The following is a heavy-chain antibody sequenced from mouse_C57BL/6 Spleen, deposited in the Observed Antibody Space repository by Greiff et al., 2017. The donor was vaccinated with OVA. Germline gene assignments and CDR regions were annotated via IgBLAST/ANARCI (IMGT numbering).Heavy chain of an antibody. V-gene: IGHV1-53*01. CDR2: INPSNGGT. J-gene: IGHJ3*01. D-gene: IGHD2-1*01. CDR1: GYTFTSYW. Sequence: QVQLQQSGTELVKPGASVKLSCKASGYTFTSYWMHWVKQRPGQGLEWIGNINPSNGGTNYNEKFKSKATLTVDKSSSTAYMQLSSLTSEDSAVYYCARGGEYGNYEVWFAYWGQGTLVTVSA. CDR3: ARGGEYGNYEVWFAY.